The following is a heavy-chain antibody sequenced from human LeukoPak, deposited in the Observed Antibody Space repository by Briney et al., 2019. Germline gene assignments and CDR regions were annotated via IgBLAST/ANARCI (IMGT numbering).Heavy chain of an antibody. CDR2: IYYSGST. D-gene: IGHD6-13*01. J-gene: IGHJ4*02. CDR3: ARESHAAGYDY. Sequence: SETLSLTCTVSGGSISSYYWSWIRQPPGKGLEWIGYIYYSGSTNYNPSLKSRVTISVDTSKNQFSLKLSSVTADDTAVYYCARESHAAGYDYWGQGTLVTVSS. CDR1: GGSISSYY. V-gene: IGHV4-59*01.